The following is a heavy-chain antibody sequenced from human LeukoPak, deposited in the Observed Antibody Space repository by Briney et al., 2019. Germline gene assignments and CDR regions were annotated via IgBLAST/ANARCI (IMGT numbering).Heavy chain of an antibody. CDR1: GGTFSSYA. CDR3: ASALSSSSSYYYYYGMDV. J-gene: IGHJ6*02. D-gene: IGHD6-6*01. V-gene: IGHV1-69*13. Sequence: SVKVSCKASGGTFSSYAISWVRQAPGQGLEWMGGIIPIFGTADYAQKFQGRVTITADESTSTAYMELSSLRSEDTAVYYCASALSSSSSYYYYYGMDVWGQGTTVTVSS. CDR2: IIPIFGTA.